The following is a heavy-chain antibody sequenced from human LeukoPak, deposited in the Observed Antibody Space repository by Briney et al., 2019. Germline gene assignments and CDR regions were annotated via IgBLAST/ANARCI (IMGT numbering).Heavy chain of an antibody. V-gene: IGHV5-51*01. Sequence: GESLQISCKGSGYSFTNYWIGWVRQLPGKGLEWMGIIYPGDSDTRYSPSFQGQVTISADKSISTAFLQWSSLKASDTAMYCCARRFGTSSHNHFDFWGQGTLVTVSS. CDR1: GYSFTNYW. D-gene: IGHD3-16*01. CDR2: IYPGDSDT. CDR3: ARRFGTSSHNHFDF. J-gene: IGHJ4*02.